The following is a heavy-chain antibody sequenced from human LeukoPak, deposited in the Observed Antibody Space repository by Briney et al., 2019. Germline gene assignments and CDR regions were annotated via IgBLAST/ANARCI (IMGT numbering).Heavy chain of an antibody. CDR3: ARVVTMVRGVIRYFQH. D-gene: IGHD3-10*01. Sequence: SETLSLTCAFYGGSFSGYYWSWIRQPPGKGLEWIGEINHSGSTNYNPSLKSRVTISVDTSKNQFSLKLSSVTAADTAVYYCARVVTMVRGVIRYFQHWGQGTLVTVSS. CDR1: GGSFSGYY. CDR2: INHSGST. J-gene: IGHJ1*01. V-gene: IGHV4-34*01.